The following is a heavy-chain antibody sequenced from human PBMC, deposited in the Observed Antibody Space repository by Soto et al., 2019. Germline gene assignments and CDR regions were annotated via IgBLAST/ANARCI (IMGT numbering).Heavy chain of an antibody. V-gene: IGHV3-23*01. D-gene: IGHD6-19*01. Sequence: GGSLRLSCAASGFTFSSYAMSWVRQAPGKGLEWVSAISGSGGSTYYADSVKGRFTISRDNSKNTLYLQMNSLRAEDTAVYYCAKATGIAVAMAGYYFDYWGQGTLVTVSS. J-gene: IGHJ4*02. CDR1: GFTFSSYA. CDR3: AKATGIAVAMAGYYFDY. CDR2: ISGSGGST.